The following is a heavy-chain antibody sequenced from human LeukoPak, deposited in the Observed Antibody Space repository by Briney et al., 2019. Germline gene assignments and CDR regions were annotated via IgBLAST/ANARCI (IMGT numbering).Heavy chain of an antibody. J-gene: IGHJ5*02. CDR3: ARENYDFWSGSRVGWFDP. Sequence: SETLSLTCTVSGGSISSYYWSWIRQPPGKGLEWIRYIYYSGSTNYNPSLKSRVTISVDTSKNQFSLKLSSVTAADTAVYYCARENYDFWSGSRVGWFDPWGQGTLVTVSS. CDR1: GGSISSYY. D-gene: IGHD3-3*01. V-gene: IGHV4-59*01. CDR2: IYYSGST.